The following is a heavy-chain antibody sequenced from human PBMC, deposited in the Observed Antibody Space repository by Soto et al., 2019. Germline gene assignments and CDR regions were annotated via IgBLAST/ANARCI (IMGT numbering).Heavy chain of an antibody. CDR2: IYTSGSA. D-gene: IGHD6-13*01. Sequence: TLSLTCTVSGGSISSYYWSWIRQPAGKGLEWIGRIYTSGSANYNPSLKSRVTMSVDTSKNQFSLKLSSVTAADTAVYYCARDLQQLVRVGYYYYGMDVWGQATTVTVSS. CDR1: GGSISSYY. V-gene: IGHV4-4*07. CDR3: ARDLQQLVRVGYYYYGMDV. J-gene: IGHJ6*02.